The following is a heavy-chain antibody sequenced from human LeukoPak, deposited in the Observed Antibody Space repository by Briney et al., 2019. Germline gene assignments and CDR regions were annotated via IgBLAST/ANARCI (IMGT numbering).Heavy chain of an antibody. CDR3: ARDFGDHRIDY. D-gene: IGHD4-17*01. CDR1: GGSISGSSYY. CDR2: IVYSGTT. V-gene: IGHV4-39*01. J-gene: IGHJ4*02. Sequence: SETLSLTCAVSGGSISGSSYYWGWVRQPPGTGLEWIGSIVYSGTTHYDPSLKSRVTISVDTSKSQFSLRLSSVTAADTAIYYCARDFGDHRIDYWGQGTLVTVSS.